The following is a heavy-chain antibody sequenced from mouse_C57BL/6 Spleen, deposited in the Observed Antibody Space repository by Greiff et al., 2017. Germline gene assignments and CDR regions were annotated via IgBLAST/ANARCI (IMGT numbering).Heavy chain of an antibody. Sequence: EVQGVESGGGLVKPGGSLKLSCAASGFTFSSYAMSWVRQTPEKRLEWVATISDGGSYTYYPDNVKGRFTISRDNAKNNLYLQISHLKSEDTAMYYCARDPYYYGSSLDYWGQGTTLTVSS. J-gene: IGHJ2*01. D-gene: IGHD1-1*01. CDR2: ISDGGSYT. CDR3: ARDPYYYGSSLDY. V-gene: IGHV5-4*01. CDR1: GFTFSSYA.